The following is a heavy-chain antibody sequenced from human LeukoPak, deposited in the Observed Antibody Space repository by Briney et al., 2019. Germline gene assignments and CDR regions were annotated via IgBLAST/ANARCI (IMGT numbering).Heavy chain of an antibody. J-gene: IGHJ6*02. CDR1: GFTFNNYW. Sequence: GGSLRLSCAASGFTFNNYWIHWVRHVPGKGLVWVSRINNDGSSASYVDSVKGRFTISRDNANNTLFLQMNGLRAEDTAVYYCARRGTGHGMDVWGQGTTVIVSS. CDR3: ARRGTGHGMDV. D-gene: IGHD1-1*01. CDR2: INNDGSSA. V-gene: IGHV3-74*01.